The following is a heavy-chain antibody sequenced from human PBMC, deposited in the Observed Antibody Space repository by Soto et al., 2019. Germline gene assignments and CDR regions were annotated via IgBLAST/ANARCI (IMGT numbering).Heavy chain of an antibody. V-gene: IGHV3-23*01. D-gene: IGHD4-4*01. CDR1: GFTFSSYA. Sequence: GGSLRLSCAASGFTFSSYAMSWVRQAPGKGLEWVSAISGSGGSTYYADSVKGRFTISRDNSKNTLYLQMNSLRAEDTAVYYCAKVPPTVTTIGYYYYYMDVWGKGTTVTVSS. CDR3: AKVPPTVTTIGYYYYYMDV. CDR2: ISGSGGST. J-gene: IGHJ6*03.